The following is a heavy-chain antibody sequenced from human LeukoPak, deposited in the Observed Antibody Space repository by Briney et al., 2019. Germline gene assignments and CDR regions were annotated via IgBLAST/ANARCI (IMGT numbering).Heavy chain of an antibody. CDR2: ISYDGSNK. CDR1: GFTFSSYG. CDR3: ARDTLYDSKFSGLDY. J-gene: IGHJ4*02. D-gene: IGHD3-22*01. V-gene: IGHV3-30*03. Sequence: GGSLRLSCAASGFTFSSYGMHWVRQAPGKGLEWVAVISYDGSNKYYADSVKGRFTISRDNSKNTLYLQMNSLRAEDTAVYYCARDTLYDSKFSGLDYWGQGTLVTVSS.